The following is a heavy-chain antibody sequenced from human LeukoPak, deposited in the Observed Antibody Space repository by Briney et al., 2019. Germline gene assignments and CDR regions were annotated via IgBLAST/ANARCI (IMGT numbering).Heavy chain of an antibody. CDR3: TRDHDFWSGPLDV. J-gene: IGHJ6*04. V-gene: IGHV3-49*03. D-gene: IGHD3-3*01. CDR1: GFTFGDYS. CDR2: IRRKGYGGST. Sequence: GRSLRLSCTGSGFTFGDYSMSWFRQAPGKGLEWVGFIRRKGYGGSTEYAASVKGRFTISRDDSKSTAYLQMNSLKTEDTAVYYCTRDHDFWSGPLDVSGTGTTVTVSS.